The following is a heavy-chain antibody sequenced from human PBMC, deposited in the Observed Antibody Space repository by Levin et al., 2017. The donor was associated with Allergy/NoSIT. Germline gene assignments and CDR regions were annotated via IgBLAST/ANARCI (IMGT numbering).Heavy chain of an antibody. V-gene: IGHV6-1*01. CDR3: VRGPASTWFGDWYFDL. CDR1: GESVSSNSAA. CDR2: TYYRSRWYT. J-gene: IGHJ2*01. D-gene: IGHD3-10*01. Sequence: PSQTLSLTCAISGESVSSNSAAWNWIRQSPSRGLEWLGRTYYRSRWYTDYADSVKSRITIIPDTSKNQISLHLNSVTPEDTAVYYCVRGPASTWFGDWYFDLWGRGTLVTVAS.